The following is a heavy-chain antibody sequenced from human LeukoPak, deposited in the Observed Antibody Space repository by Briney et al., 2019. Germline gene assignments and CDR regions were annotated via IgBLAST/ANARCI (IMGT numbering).Heavy chain of an antibody. CDR2: ISSSSSYI. J-gene: IGHJ4*02. D-gene: IGHD4-17*01. Sequence: PGGSLRLSCTASGFTFSSYSMNWVRQAPGKGLEWVSSISSSSSYIYYADSVKGRFTISRDNAKNSLYLQMNSLRAEDTAVYYCAREIYGDYPPNDDYWGQGTQVTVSS. V-gene: IGHV3-21*01. CDR3: AREIYGDYPPNDDY. CDR1: GFTFSSYS.